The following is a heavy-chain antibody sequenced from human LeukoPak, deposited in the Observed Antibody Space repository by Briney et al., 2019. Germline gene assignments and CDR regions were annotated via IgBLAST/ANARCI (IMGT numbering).Heavy chain of an antibody. D-gene: IGHD3-22*01. CDR2: IYYSGST. CDR1: GGSISSYY. Sequence: RPSETLSLTCTDSGGSISSYYWSWIRQPPGKGLEWIGYIYYSGSTNYNPSLKSRVTISVDTSKNQFSLKLSSVTAADTAVYYCARPSSGYYLVWFDPWGQGTLVTVSS. CDR3: ARPSSGYYLVWFDP. V-gene: IGHV4-59*08. J-gene: IGHJ5*02.